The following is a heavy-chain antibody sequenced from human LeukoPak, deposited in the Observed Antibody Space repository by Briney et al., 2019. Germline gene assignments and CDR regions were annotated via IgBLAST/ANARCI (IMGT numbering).Heavy chain of an antibody. V-gene: IGHV4-59*12. CDR2: IYYSGST. D-gene: IGHD5-24*01. Sequence: SETLSLTCTVSGGSISSYYWSWIRQPPGKGLEWIGYIYYSGSTNYNPSLKSRVTISVDTSKNQFSLKLSSVTAADTAVYYCARVGEMATTLDYWGQGTLVTVSS. CDR3: ARVGEMATTLDY. J-gene: IGHJ4*02. CDR1: GGSISSYY.